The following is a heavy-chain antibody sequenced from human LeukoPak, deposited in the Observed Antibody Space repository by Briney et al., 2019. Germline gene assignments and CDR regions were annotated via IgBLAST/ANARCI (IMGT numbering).Heavy chain of an antibody. J-gene: IGHJ4*02. CDR1: GFTFSDYY. CDR2: ISSNGNTI. V-gene: IGHV3-11*01. Sequence: PGGSLRLSCAASGFTFSDYYMSWIRQAPGKGLEWVSYISSNGNTIYYADSVRGRFTISRDNAKRSLYLQMNSLRAEDTAVYYCAKDRGIISDYWGQGTLVTVSS. CDR3: AKDRGIISDY. D-gene: IGHD3-10*01.